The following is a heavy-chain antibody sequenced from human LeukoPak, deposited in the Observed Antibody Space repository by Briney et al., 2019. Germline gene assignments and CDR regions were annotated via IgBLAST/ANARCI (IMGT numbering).Heavy chain of an antibody. CDR2: SNPTSGST. D-gene: IGHD5-12*01. J-gene: IGHJ4*02. V-gene: IGHV1-2*02. Sequence: ASVQVSCKASGYIFTGYYLHWVRQAPGQGLEWMGWSNPTSGSTNYAQKFQGRVTMTRDTSISTAYMELSRLRSDDTAVYYCARGPGGGYDWLGYWGQGTLVTVSS. CDR1: GYIFTGYY. CDR3: ARGPGGGYDWLGY.